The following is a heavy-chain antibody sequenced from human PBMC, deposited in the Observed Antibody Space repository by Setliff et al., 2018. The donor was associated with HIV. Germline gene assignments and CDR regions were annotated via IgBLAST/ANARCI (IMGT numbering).Heavy chain of an antibody. CDR1: GFTFSNAW. CDR3: TTAPGYFGSGSYFYYFDY. J-gene: IGHJ4*02. D-gene: IGHD3-10*01. Sequence: GGSLRLSCVASGFTFSNAWMSWVRQAPGKGLEWVGRIKSKTEGGTTDYTEPAKGRFTISRDDSKNTLYLQMNSLKTEDTAVYYCTTAPGYFGSGSYFYYFDYWGQGTLVTVSS. CDR2: IKSKTEGGTT. V-gene: IGHV3-15*01.